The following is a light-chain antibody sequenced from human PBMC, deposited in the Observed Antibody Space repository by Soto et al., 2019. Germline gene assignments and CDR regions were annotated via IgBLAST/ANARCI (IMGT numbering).Light chain of an antibody. Sequence: EIVMTQSPATLSVSPGERATLSCRASQSVSILLAWYQQKPGQAPRIIIFGASGRATGIPDRFSGSGSGTDFTLTIDRLEPEDFAMYYCQQYSDSPPTFGQGTKVDIK. CDR1: QSVSIL. J-gene: IGKJ1*01. V-gene: IGKV3-20*01. CDR3: QQYSDSPPT. CDR2: GAS.